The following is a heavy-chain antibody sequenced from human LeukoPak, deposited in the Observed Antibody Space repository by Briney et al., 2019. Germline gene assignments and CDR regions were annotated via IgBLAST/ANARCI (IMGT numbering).Heavy chain of an antibody. J-gene: IGHJ4*02. CDR2: ISGSGRNT. CDR3: ARATSSYGDGGIFDY. Sequence: PGGSLRLSCAASGFTFSNYVMSWVRQAPGKGLEWVSSISGSGRNTNYADSVKGRFTISRDNSKNTLYLQMNSLRADDTAVYYCARATSSYGDGGIFDYWGQGTLVTVSS. D-gene: IGHD4-17*01. V-gene: IGHV3-23*01. CDR1: GFTFSNYV.